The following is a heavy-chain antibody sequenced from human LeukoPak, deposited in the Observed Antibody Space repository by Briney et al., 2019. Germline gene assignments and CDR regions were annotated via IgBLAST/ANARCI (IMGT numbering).Heavy chain of an antibody. Sequence: PGGSLRLSCAASGFTFSRYSMNWVRQAPGKGLEYIANIKEDGSEKYYVDSVKGRFTISRDNAKNSLFLQMNSLRVEDTAVYYCARDNRAARGQQLANWGQGTLVTVSS. CDR3: ARDNRAARGQQLAN. J-gene: IGHJ4*02. CDR1: GFTFSRYS. CDR2: IKEDGSEK. V-gene: IGHV3-7*04. D-gene: IGHD6-13*01.